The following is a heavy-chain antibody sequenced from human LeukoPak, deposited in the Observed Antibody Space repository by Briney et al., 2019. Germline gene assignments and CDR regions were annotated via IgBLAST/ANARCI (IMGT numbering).Heavy chain of an antibody. CDR1: GFTFSSYE. Sequence: PGGSLRPSCAASGFTFSSYEMNWVRQAPGRGLEWVSFISRSGTTIYYADSVKGRFTISRDNAKNSLYLQMNSLRAEDTAVYYCARVLPHSDPLDYWGQGTLVTVSS. CDR2: ISRSGTTI. D-gene: IGHD2-15*01. CDR3: ARVLPHSDPLDY. V-gene: IGHV3-48*03. J-gene: IGHJ4*02.